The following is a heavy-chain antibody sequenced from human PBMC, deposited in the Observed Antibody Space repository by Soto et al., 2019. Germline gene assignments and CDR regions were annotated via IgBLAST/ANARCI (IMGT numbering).Heavy chain of an antibody. CDR1: GYTFTSYG. Sequence: ASVKVSCKASGYTFTSYGISWVRQAPGQGLEWMGWISAYNGNTNYAQKLQGRVTMTTDTSTSTAYMELRSLRSDDTAVYYCARGITYYDILTGYPDAFDIWGQGTMVTV. J-gene: IGHJ3*02. CDR3: ARGITYYDILTGYPDAFDI. D-gene: IGHD3-9*01. V-gene: IGHV1-18*04. CDR2: ISAYNGNT.